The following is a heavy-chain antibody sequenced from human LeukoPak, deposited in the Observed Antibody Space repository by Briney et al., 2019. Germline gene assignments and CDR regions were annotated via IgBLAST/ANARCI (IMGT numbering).Heavy chain of an antibody. V-gene: IGHV3-48*01. Sequence: GGSLRLSCATSGFTFSHRGMVWARQAPGNGLDWVAYISPSGDTVYYADSVKGRFTVSRDNAKSSMFLQMESLRVEDTAKYYCARADGPTVFVYYLDFWGQGTLATVSS. D-gene: IGHD1-1*01. CDR1: GFTFSHRG. CDR3: ARADGPTVFVYYLDF. J-gene: IGHJ4*02. CDR2: ISPSGDTV.